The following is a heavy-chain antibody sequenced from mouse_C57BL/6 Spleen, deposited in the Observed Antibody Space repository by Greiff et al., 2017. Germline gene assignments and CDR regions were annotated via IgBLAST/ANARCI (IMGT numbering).Heavy chain of an antibody. CDR2: ISYDGSN. V-gene: IGHV3-6*01. Sequence: EVKLQESGPGLVKPSQSLSLTCSVTGYSITSGYYWNWIRQFPGNKLEWMGYISYDGSNNYNPSLKNRIYITRDTSKNQFFLKLNSVTTEDTATYYCARDPLYDGYYGFAYWGQGTLVTVSA. J-gene: IGHJ3*01. CDR1: GYSITSGYY. CDR3: ARDPLYDGYYGFAY. D-gene: IGHD2-3*01.